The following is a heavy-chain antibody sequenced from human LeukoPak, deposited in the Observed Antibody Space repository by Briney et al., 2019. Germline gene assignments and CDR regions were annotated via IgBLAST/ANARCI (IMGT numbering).Heavy chain of an antibody. CDR2: ISSSSSYI. V-gene: IGHV3-21*01. J-gene: IGHJ4*02. D-gene: IGHD2-2*01. CDR3: ARDSRRYCSSTSCLTPNDY. Sequence: GGSLRLSCAASGFTFSSYSMNWVRQAPGKGLEWVSSISSSSSYIYYADSVKGRFTISRDNAKNSLYLQMNSLRAEDTAVYYCARDSRRYCSSTSCLTPNDYWGQGTLVTVSS. CDR1: GFTFSSYS.